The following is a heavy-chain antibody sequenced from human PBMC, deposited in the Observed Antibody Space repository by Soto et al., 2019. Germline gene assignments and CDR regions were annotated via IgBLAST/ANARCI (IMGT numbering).Heavy chain of an antibody. CDR2: IYYSGST. CDR1: GGSISSSSYY. Sequence: SETLSLTCTVSGGSISSSSYYWGWIRQPPGKGLEWIGSIYYSGSTYYNPSLKSRVTISVDTSKNQFSLKLSSVTAADTAVYYCGEIIAAAGRPIFYFYWGRGVGGKGTRVTFPS. J-gene: IGHJ6*04. D-gene: IGHD6-25*01. V-gene: IGHV4-39*01. CDR3: GEIIAAAGRPIFYFYWGRGV.